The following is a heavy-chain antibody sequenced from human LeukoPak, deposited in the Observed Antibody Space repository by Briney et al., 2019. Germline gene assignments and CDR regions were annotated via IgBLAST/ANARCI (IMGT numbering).Heavy chain of an antibody. D-gene: IGHD6-13*01. CDR3: AREPSIAAADY. Sequence: SETLSLTCTVSGGSISSGDYYWSWIRQPPGKGLEWIGYIYYSGSTYYNPSLKSRVTIPVDTSKNQFSLKLSSVTAADTAVYYCAREPSIAAADYWGQGTLVTVSS. V-gene: IGHV4-30-4*08. J-gene: IGHJ4*02. CDR2: IYYSGST. CDR1: GGSISSGDYY.